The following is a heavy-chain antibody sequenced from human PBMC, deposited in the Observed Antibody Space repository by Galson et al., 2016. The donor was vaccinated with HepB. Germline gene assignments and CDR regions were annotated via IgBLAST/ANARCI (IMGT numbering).Heavy chain of an antibody. CDR2: INKDGSEK. V-gene: IGHV3-7*03. J-gene: IGHJ4*02. D-gene: IGHD1-26*01. CDR1: AFSFSTYY. CDR3: SSGGGWEGAH. Sequence: SLRLSCAASAFSFSTYYMTWVRQAPGKGLEWVANINKDGSEKYYVESVKGRFTISRDNAKNSLYLQMNSLGVDDTAVYYCSSGGGWEGAHWGQGTLVSVSS.